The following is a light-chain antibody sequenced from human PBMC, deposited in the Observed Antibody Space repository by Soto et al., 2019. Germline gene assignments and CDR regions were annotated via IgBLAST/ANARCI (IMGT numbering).Light chain of an antibody. CDR2: AVT. Sequence: QSAPTQPASVSGSPGQSITISCTGTSSDIGLNNYVSWYQQHPGKAPALIIYAVTYRPSGVSSRFSGSKSGDTASLPISGLRTEDEADYYCTSHSDSRPVVFGGGTKLTVL. J-gene: IGLJ2*01. CDR3: TSHSDSRPVV. V-gene: IGLV2-14*03. CDR1: SSDIGLNNY.